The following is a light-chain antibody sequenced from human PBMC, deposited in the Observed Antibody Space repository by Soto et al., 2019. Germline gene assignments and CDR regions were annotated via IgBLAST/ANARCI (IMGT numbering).Light chain of an antibody. Sequence: DIVMTQSPLSLPVTLGQPASISCRSSQSPVTTDGNTYLNWFQQRPGQSPRRLIYKVSIRDSGVPHRFSRSGSGTEFTLNISRVEVGDLRVYFCIQATYWPYTFGQGAKL. CDR3: IQATYWPYT. J-gene: IGKJ2*01. CDR2: KVS. CDR1: QSPVTTDGNTY. V-gene: IGKV2-30*01.